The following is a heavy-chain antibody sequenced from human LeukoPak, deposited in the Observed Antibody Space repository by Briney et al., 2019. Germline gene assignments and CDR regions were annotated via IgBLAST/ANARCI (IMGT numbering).Heavy chain of an antibody. CDR2: IYYSGGT. CDR1: GGSISSYY. CDR3: ARAPGYSSGRWDY. V-gene: IGHV4-59*01. J-gene: IGHJ4*02. D-gene: IGHD6-19*01. Sequence: SETLSLTCTVSGGSISSYYGSWIRQPPGKGLEWIGYIYYSGGTNYNPSLKSRVTISVDTSKNQFSLKLTSVTAADTAVYYCARAPGYSSGRWDYWGQGTLVTVSS.